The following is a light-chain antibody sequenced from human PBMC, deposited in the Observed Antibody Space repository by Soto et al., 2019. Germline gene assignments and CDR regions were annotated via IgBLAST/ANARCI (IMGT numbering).Light chain of an antibody. V-gene: IGKV3-15*01. J-gene: IGKJ3*01. Sequence: EIVMTQSPATLSVSPGERATLSCRASQSVSSNLAWYQQKPGQAPRLLIYGASTRATGIPARFSGSGSGTEFTLTISSLQSEDFAVYYCQQYDSSSFTFGPGTKVDIK. CDR1: QSVSSN. CDR2: GAS. CDR3: QQYDSSSFT.